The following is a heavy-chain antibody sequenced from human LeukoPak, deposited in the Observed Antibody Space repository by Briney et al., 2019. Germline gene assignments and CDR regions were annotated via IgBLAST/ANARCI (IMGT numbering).Heavy chain of an antibody. D-gene: IGHD1-26*01. V-gene: IGHV1-2*07. Sequence: GASVKVSCKASGYTFTDYYIHWVRQAPGQGLEWMAWINPKSGYTKYAHSFQGRVTTTRDTSINTAYMELSGMRSDDTAVYSCARGRDSGSHTYYFDDWGQGTLVTVSS. CDR3: ARGRDSGSHTYYFDD. J-gene: IGHJ4*02. CDR1: GYTFTDYY. CDR2: INPKSGYT.